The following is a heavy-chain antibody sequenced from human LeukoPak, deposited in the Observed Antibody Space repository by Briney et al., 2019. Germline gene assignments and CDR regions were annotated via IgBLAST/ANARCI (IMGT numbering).Heavy chain of an antibody. CDR3: ARVAERHLDYYFDY. D-gene: IGHD6-25*01. CDR1: GYTFSSNG. Sequence: ASVKVSCKASGYTFSSNGISWVRQAPGQGLEWMGWISAYNGDTKYAQKLQGRVTMTTDTSTTTAYMELRSLRSDDTAVYYCARVAERHLDYYFDYWGQGTLVTVSS. V-gene: IGHV1-18*01. J-gene: IGHJ4*02. CDR2: ISAYNGDT.